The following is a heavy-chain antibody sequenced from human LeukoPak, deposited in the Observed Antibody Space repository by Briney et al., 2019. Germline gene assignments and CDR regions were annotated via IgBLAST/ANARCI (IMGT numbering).Heavy chain of an antibody. CDR1: GFTFSSYS. J-gene: IGHJ4*02. CDR3: ASRGRSSTLRSHFDY. CDR2: ISSSSSTI. Sequence: PGGSLRLSCAASGFTFSSYSMNWVRQAPGKGLEWVSYISSSSSTIYYADSVKGRFTISRDNAKNSLYLQMNSLRAEDTAVYYCASRGRSSTLRSHFDYWGQGTLVTVSS. D-gene: IGHD2-2*01. V-gene: IGHV3-48*01.